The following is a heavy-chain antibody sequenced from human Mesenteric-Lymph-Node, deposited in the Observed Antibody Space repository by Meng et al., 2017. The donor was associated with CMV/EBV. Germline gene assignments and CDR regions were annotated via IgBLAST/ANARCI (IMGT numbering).Heavy chain of an antibody. J-gene: IGHJ4*02. CDR1: GFTFSTYW. V-gene: IGHV3-74*01. CDR3: ATGGYCTGGNCYRGFDY. CDR2: INGDARKT. Sequence: GESLKISCAASGFTFSTYWMFWVRQTPGKGLMWVSRINGDARKTDYADPVKGRFTTSRDNAKNTLYLQMNGLRAEDTALYYCATGGYCTGGNCYRGFDYWGQGTLVTVSS. D-gene: IGHD2-15*01.